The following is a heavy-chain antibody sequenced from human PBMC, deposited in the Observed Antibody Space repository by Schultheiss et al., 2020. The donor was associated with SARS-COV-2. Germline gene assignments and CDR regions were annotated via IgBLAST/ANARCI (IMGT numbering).Heavy chain of an antibody. J-gene: IGHJ5*02. CDR1: GFTFSSYA. CDR3: ASERGSGTYRGWFDP. CDR2: ILLGGGT. D-gene: IGHD3-16*02. V-gene: IGHV3-53*01. Sequence: GGSLRLSCAASGFTFSSYAMSWVRQAPGKGLEWVSVILLGGGTYYADSVKGRFTMSRDTSKNTVYLQMNSLRVDDTAMYYCASERGSGTYRGWFDPWGQGTLVTVSS.